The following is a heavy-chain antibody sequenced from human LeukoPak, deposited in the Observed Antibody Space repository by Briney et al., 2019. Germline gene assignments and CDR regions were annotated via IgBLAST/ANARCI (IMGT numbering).Heavy chain of an antibody. CDR1: GGSISRDIYN. V-gene: IGHV4-39*01. Sequence: SETLSLTCTVSGGSISRDIYNWAWIRQPPGKGLDWIGSIDYSGSTYYNPSLRGRVTISVDTSKNQFSLRLSSMTAADTAVYYCASIRVDSGYDSFDCWGQGTLVTVPS. J-gene: IGHJ4*02. CDR2: IDYSGST. CDR3: ASIRVDSGYDSFDC. D-gene: IGHD5-12*01.